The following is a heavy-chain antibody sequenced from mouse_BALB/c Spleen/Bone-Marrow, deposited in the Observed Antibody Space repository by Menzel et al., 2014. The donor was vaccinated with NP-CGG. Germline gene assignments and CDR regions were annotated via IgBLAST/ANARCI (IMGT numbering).Heavy chain of an antibody. D-gene: IGHD2-13*01. Sequence: VQLQQSGAELVKPGASAKLSCKASGYTFXSYYMYWVKQRPGQGLEWIGEINPSNGGTNFNEKFKSKATLTVDKSSSTAYMQLSSLTSEDSAVYYCTREGDSPFAYWGQGTLVTVSA. CDR1: GYTFXSYY. V-gene: IGHV1S81*02. CDR3: TREGDSPFAY. CDR2: INPSNGGT. J-gene: IGHJ3*01.